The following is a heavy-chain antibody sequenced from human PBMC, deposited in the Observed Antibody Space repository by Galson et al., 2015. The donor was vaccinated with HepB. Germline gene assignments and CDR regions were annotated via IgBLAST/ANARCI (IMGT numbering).Heavy chain of an antibody. D-gene: IGHD1-26*01. V-gene: IGHV3-53*01. CDR1: GFTVSSNY. J-gene: IGHJ3*02. Sequence: SLRLSCAASGFTVSSNYMSWVRQAPGKGLEWVSVIYSGGSTYYADSVKGRFTISRDNSKNTLYLQMNSLRAEDTAVYYCARDSDRATAFDIWGQGTMVTVSS. CDR3: ARDSDRATAFDI. CDR2: IYSGGST.